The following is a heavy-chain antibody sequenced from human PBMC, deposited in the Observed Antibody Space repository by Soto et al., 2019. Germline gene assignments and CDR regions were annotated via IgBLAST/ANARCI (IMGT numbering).Heavy chain of an antibody. V-gene: IGHV4-30-2*01. Sequence: QLQLQESGSGLVKPSQTLSLTCAVSGGSSSSGGYSWSWIRQPPGKGLEWIGYIYHSGSIYYNPSLRTRVTLSEERSKNQFSLKLSSVAAADTAVYYCAGGRIGTRLDYWGQGNLVTVSS. CDR3: AGGRIGTRLDY. D-gene: IGHD2-2*01. CDR1: GGSSSSGGYS. J-gene: IGHJ4*02. CDR2: IYHSGSI.